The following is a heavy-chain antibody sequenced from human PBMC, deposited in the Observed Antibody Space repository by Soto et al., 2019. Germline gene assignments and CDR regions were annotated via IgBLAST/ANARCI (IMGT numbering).Heavy chain of an antibody. J-gene: IGHJ4*02. Sequence: EVLLLESGGGLVQPAGSLRLSCAASGFTFISYAMSCVRPAPGKGLEWVSVISARGGSTYYADSRKGRCTIYRYNSKNPLYMQMNSLRAEDTAVYYCATRSSGWDFDYWGEGTLVSVSS. CDR2: ISARGGST. CDR3: ATRSSGWDFDY. CDR1: GFTFISYA. V-gene: IGHV3-23*01. D-gene: IGHD6-19*01.